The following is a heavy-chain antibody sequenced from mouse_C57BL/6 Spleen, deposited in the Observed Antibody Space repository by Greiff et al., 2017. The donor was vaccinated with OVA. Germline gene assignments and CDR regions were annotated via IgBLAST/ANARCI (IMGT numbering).Heavy chain of an antibody. CDR2: IYPGSGST. J-gene: IGHJ3*01. CDR3: ARSDGSRGFAY. V-gene: IGHV1-55*01. CDR1: GYTFTSYW. Sequence: QVHVKQPGAELVKPGASVKMSCKASGYTFTSYWITWVKQRPGQGLEWIGDIYPGSGSTNYNEKFKSKATLTVDTSSSTAYMQLSSLTSEDSAVYYCARSDGSRGFAYWGQGTLVTVSA.